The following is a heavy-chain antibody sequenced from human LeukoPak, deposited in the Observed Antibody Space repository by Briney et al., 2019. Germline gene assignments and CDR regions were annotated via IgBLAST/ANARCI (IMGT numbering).Heavy chain of an antibody. CDR3: ASRDLVYSSSDDAFDI. CDR1: GYSFTSYW. D-gene: IGHD6-6*01. V-gene: IGHV5-51*01. CDR2: IYPGDSDT. J-gene: IGHJ3*02. Sequence: GESLKISCKGSGYSFTSYWIGWVRQMPGKGLEWMGIIYPGDSDTRYSPSFQGQVTISADKSISTAYLQWSSLKASDTAMYYCASRDLVYSSSDDAFDIWGQGTMVTVSS.